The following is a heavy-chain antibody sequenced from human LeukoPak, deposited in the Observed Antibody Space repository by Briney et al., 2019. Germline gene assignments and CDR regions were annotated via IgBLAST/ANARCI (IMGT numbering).Heavy chain of an antibody. CDR3: AKYSQLLSGYYFDF. Sequence: GGSLRLSCAASGFTFSSYSMNWVRQAPGKGLEWVSYISSSSSTIYYADSVKGRFAISRDNAKNSLYLQMNSLRAEDTAKYYCAKYSQLLSGYYFDFWGQGTLVTVSS. V-gene: IGHV3-48*01. D-gene: IGHD2-2*01. CDR2: ISSSSSTI. J-gene: IGHJ4*02. CDR1: GFTFSSYS.